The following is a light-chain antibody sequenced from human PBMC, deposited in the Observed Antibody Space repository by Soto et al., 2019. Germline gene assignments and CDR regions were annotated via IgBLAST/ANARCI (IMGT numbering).Light chain of an antibody. J-gene: IGLJ2*01. Sequence: QSVLTQPASVSGSPGQSITISCTGTSSDVGAYNYVSWYQHHPGKAPKLMIYDVSNRPSGVSNRFSGSKSGNTASLTISGLQAEDEADYYCNSFTTSSALVFGGGTKLTAL. CDR2: DVS. V-gene: IGLV2-14*03. CDR1: SSDVGAYNY. CDR3: NSFTTSSALV.